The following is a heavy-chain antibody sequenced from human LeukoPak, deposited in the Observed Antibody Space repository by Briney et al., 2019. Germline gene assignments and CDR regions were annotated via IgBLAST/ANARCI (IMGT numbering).Heavy chain of an antibody. V-gene: IGHV4-61*02. D-gene: IGHD6-6*01. J-gene: IGHJ6*03. Sequence: SETLSLTCTVSGGSVSSGSYYWGWIRQPPGKGLEWIGRIYTSGSTNYNPSLKSRVTISVDTSKNQFSLKLSSVTAADTAVYYCARFAAAPPGYYYYYMDVWGKGTTVTVSS. CDR1: GGSVSSGSYY. CDR3: ARFAAAPPGYYYYYMDV. CDR2: IYTSGST.